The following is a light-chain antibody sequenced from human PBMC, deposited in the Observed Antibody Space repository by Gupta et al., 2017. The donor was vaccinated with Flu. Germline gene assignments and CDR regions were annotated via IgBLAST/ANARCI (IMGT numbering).Light chain of an antibody. V-gene: IGKV3-11*01. CDR3: QHCGNYPFT. Sequence: EIVLTQSPAILSLSPGERATLSCRASQSISTYLAWFQQKPGQAPRLLIYDASNRVTGIPARFSGSGSGTEFTLTISSLEPEDFAVYYCQHCGNYPFTFGHGTKVDIK. CDR1: QSISTY. CDR2: DAS. J-gene: IGKJ3*01.